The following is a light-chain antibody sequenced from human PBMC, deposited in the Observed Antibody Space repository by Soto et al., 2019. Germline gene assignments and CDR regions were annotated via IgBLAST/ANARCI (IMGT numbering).Light chain of an antibody. CDR2: DAS. CDR3: QQRSNWQLT. Sequence: EIVLTQSPATLSLSPGERATLSCRASQSVSSYLAWYQQKPGQAPRLLIYDASNRATGIPARFSGSGSGTDFTLIIISLEPEDFAVYYCQQRSNWQLTFGGGTKVDIK. J-gene: IGKJ4*01. CDR1: QSVSSY. V-gene: IGKV3-11*01.